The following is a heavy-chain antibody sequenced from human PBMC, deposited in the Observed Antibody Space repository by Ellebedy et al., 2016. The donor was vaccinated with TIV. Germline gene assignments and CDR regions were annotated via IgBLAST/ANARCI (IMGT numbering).Heavy chain of an antibody. V-gene: IGHV4-34*01. D-gene: IGHD3-16*01. Sequence: SETLSLXXAVYGGSFSGYYWSWIRQPPGKGLEWIGEINHRGSTNYNPSLKSRVTISVDTSKNQFSLKLTSVTAADTAVYYCARSLGGPYYFDNWGQGTLVTVSS. CDR1: GGSFSGYY. J-gene: IGHJ4*02. CDR2: INHRGST. CDR3: ARSLGGPYYFDN.